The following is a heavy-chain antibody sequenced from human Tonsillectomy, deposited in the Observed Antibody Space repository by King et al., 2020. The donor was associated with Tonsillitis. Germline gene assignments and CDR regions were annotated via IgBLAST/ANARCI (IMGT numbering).Heavy chain of an antibody. CDR1: GGSISSSSYY. J-gene: IGHJ4*02. Sequence: MQLQESGPGLVKPSETLSLTCTVSGGSISSSSYYWGWIRQPPGKGLEWIGSIYNTESTSFNPSLKSRVTMSVDTSKNEFSLNLSSVTAADTAVYYCAGHPGRTPFDSWGQGTLAT. CDR3: AGHPGRTPFDS. CDR2: IYNTEST. V-gene: IGHV4-39*01. D-gene: IGHD1-14*01.